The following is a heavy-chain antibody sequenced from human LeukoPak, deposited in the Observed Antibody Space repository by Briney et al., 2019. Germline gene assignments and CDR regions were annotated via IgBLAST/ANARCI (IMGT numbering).Heavy chain of an antibody. Sequence: PSETLSLTCVVSGGSLSGFFWSWIRQPAGKGLQWIGRIYGSGATNYSPSLQSRVTMSVDTSRNQFSLNLTSVTAADTAVYYCVKDQSPTLTKSWFDPWGQGTLVTVSS. CDR1: GGSLSGFF. D-gene: IGHD4-17*01. J-gene: IGHJ5*02. CDR2: IYGSGAT. CDR3: VKDQSPTLTKSWFDP. V-gene: IGHV4-4*07.